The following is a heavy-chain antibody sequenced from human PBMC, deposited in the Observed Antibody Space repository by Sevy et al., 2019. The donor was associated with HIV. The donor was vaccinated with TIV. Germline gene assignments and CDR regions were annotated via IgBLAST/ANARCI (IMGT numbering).Heavy chain of an antibody. CDR3: ARDYDYIWGSYRYNAFDI. V-gene: IGHV1-69*13. CDR1: GGTFSSYA. Sequence: ASVKVSCKASGGTFSSYAISWVRQAPGQGLEWMGGIIPIFGTANYAQKFQGRDTITADESTSTAYMELSSLRSEDTAVYYCARDYDYIWGSYRYNAFDIWGQGTMVTVSS. D-gene: IGHD3-16*02. J-gene: IGHJ3*02. CDR2: IIPIFGTA.